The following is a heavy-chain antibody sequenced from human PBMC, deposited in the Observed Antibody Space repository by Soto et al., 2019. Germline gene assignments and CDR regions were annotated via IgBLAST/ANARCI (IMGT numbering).Heavy chain of an antibody. D-gene: IGHD3-16*01. J-gene: IGHJ6*01. CDR3: ARVPSPFDYYYAMDV. V-gene: IGHV4-30-4*01. CDR1: GDSNSSGSKY. CDR2: LFCSGGT. Sequence: PSETRSRPFTVAGDSNSSGSKYCGWIRQPPGKVLEWLAYLFCSGGTYYIPSLKSRLTMSLDASHNQFSLKLNSLTDADTAVYFCARVPSPFDYYYAMDVWGQGTTVT.